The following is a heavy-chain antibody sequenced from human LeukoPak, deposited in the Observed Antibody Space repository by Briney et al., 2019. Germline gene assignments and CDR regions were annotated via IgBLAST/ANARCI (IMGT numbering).Heavy chain of an antibody. CDR2: IYHSGSGST. V-gene: IGHV4-30-2*01. J-gene: IGHJ6*02. CDR1: GGSISSGGHS. CDR3: ARGLVVVTMTSSIMDV. D-gene: IGHD3-22*01. Sequence: SQTLSLTCTVSGGSISSGGHSWSWIRQPPGKGLEWIGYIYHSGSGSTYYNPSLKSRVTISIDKSKNQFSLKLNSVTAADTAVYYCARGLVVVTMTSSIMDVWGQGTTVTVSS.